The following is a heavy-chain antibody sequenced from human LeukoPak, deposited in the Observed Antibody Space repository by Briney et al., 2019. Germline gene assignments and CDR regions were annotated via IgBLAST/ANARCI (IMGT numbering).Heavy chain of an antibody. Sequence: SETLSLTCAVSGGSISSSNWWSWVRQPPGKGLEWIGEIYHSGSTNYNPSLKSRVTISVDKSKNQFSLKLSSVTAADTAVYYCARETDLHTLRDYYYGMDVWGQGTTVTVSS. CDR1: GGSISSSNW. CDR3: ARETDLHTLRDYYYGMDV. V-gene: IGHV4-4*02. CDR2: IYHSGST. D-gene: IGHD3-3*01. J-gene: IGHJ6*02.